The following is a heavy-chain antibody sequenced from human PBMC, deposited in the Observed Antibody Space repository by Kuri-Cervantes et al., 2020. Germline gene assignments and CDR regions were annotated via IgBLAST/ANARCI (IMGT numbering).Heavy chain of an antibody. CDR3: ARVTWGDDSSGSPSDY. D-gene: IGHD3-22*01. V-gene: IGHV3-23*01. Sequence: ETLSLTCAASGFTFSSYAMSWVRQAPGKGLEWVSAISGSGGNTYYADSVKGRFTISRDNSKNTLYLQMNSLRAEDTAVYYCARVTWGDDSSGSPSDYWGQGTLVTVSS. J-gene: IGHJ4*02. CDR1: GFTFSSYA. CDR2: ISGSGGNT.